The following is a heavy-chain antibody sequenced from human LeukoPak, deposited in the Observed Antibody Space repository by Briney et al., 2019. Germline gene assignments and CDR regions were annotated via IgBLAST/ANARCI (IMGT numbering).Heavy chain of an antibody. D-gene: IGHD6-19*01. CDR1: GYTLTELS. V-gene: IGHV1-24*01. CDR2: FDPEDGET. J-gene: IGHJ4*02. CDR3: STVNFSGWYYFDY. Sequence: GASVKVFCKVSGYTLTELSMHWVRQAPGKGLEWMGGFDPEDGETIYAQKFQGRGTMTEDTSTDTAYTELSSLRSEDTAVYYCSTVNFSGWYYFDYWGQGTLVTVSS.